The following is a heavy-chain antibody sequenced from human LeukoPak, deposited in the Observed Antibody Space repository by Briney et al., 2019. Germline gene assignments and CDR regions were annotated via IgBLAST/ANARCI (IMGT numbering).Heavy chain of an antibody. CDR1: GFTFGTFW. V-gene: IGHV3-74*01. CDR2: INPEETTT. D-gene: IGHD1-14*01. CDR3: ARGGLEPVDY. Sequence: GGSLRLSCAASGFTFGTFWMQWVRQAPGKGLVWVSRINPEETTTNYADAVKGRFTISRDNAKNTLYLQMNSLRAEDTAVYYCARGGLEPVDYWGQGTLVTVSS. J-gene: IGHJ4*02.